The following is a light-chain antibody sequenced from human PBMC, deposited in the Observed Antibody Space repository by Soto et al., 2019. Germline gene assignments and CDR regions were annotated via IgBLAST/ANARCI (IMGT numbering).Light chain of an antibody. V-gene: IGLV2-14*01. Sequence: QSALTQPASVSGSPGQSITISCTGTSSDVGGYNSVSWFQQHPSKAPKLIIYEVSHRPSGVSIRFSGSKSGNTASLTISGLQAEDEAEYYCNSYRHSTTLVFGTGTKLTVL. CDR3: NSYRHSTTLV. J-gene: IGLJ1*01. CDR1: SSDVGGYNS. CDR2: EVS.